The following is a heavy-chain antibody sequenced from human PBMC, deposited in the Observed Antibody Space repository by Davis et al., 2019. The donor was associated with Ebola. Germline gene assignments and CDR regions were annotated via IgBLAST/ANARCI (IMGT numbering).Heavy chain of an antibody. CDR3: ARPVFGDAFDI. J-gene: IGHJ3*02. V-gene: IGHV4-39*01. CDR2: LYFSGSA. CDR1: VDSMSTDSPY. Sequence: MPSETLSLTCTVSVDSMSTDSPYWGWIRQSPGKGLEWIGSLYFSGSAYYNPSLKSRVTISIDTSKKQLSLKVTSVTAADTAVYYCARPVFGDAFDIWGQGTMVTVSS. D-gene: IGHD2-8*01.